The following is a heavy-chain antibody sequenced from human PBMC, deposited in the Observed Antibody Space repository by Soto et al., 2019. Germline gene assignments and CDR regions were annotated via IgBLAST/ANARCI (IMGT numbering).Heavy chain of an antibody. D-gene: IGHD3-22*01. J-gene: IGHJ3*02. CDR1: GGTFSSYA. CDR2: IIPIFGTA. CDR3: AGADSSGYYWDDAFDI. V-gene: IGHV1-69*06. Sequence: SVKVSCKASGGTFSSYAISWVRQAPGQGLEWMGGIIPIFGTANYAQKFQGRVTITADKSTSTAYMELSSLRSEDTAVYYCAGADSSGYYWDDAFDIWGQGTMVTVSS.